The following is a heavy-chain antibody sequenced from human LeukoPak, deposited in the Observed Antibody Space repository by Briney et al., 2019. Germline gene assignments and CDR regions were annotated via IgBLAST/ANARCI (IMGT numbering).Heavy chain of an antibody. D-gene: IGHD6-6*01. J-gene: IGHJ4*02. CDR2: INPNSGGT. CDR1: GYTFTGHY. Sequence: ASVKVSCKASGYTFTGHYMHWVRQAPGQGLEWMGRINPNSGGTNYAQKFQGRVTMTRDTSISTAYMELSRLRSDDTAVYYCARYEYLEQEYSRSSGGYWGQGTLVTVSS. CDR3: ARYEYLEQEYSRSSGGY. V-gene: IGHV1-2*06.